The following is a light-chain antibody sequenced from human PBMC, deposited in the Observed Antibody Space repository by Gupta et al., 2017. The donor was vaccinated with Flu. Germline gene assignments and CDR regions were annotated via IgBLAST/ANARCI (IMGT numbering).Light chain of an antibody. Sequence: QSALTQPPSVSGSPGPSVTISCTGTSSDVGNYNRVSLYQQSPGTAPKLMIYEVSNRPSGVPDRFSGSKSGNTASLTISGLQAEDDADFYCSSYTSSDTYVFGTGTKVTVL. V-gene: IGLV2-18*02. CDR1: SSDVGNYNR. J-gene: IGLJ1*01. CDR2: EVS. CDR3: SSYTSSDTYV.